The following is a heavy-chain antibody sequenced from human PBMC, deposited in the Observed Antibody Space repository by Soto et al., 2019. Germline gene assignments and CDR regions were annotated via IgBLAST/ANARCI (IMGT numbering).Heavy chain of an antibody. CDR2: ISSSSSYI. V-gene: IGHV3-21*01. CDR1: GFTFSSYA. CDR3: ARDNELRYFDPDAFDI. D-gene: IGHD3-9*01. J-gene: IGHJ3*02. Sequence: EVQLLESGGGLVQPGGSLRLSCAASGFTFSSYAMSWVRQAPGKGLEWVSSISSSSSYIYYADSVKGRFTISRDNAKNSLYLQMNSLRAEDTAVYYCARDNELRYFDPDAFDIWGQGTMVTVSS.